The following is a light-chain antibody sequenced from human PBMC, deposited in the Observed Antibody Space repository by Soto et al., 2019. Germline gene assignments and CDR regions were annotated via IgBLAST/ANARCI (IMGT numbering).Light chain of an antibody. CDR3: CSYAGSFTWV. V-gene: IGLV2-11*01. Sequence: QSALTQPRSVSGSPGQSVTISCTGTTGDVGAYNFVSWYQLHPGKAPKLMIFDAFKRPSGVPDRFSASKSGNTASLTISGLQAEDEADYYCCSYAGSFTWVFGAGTKLTVL. J-gene: IGLJ3*02. CDR2: DAF. CDR1: TGDVGAYNF.